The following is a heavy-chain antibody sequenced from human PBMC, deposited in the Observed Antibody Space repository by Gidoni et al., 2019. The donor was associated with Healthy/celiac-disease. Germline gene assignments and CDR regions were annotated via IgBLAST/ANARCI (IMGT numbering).Heavy chain of an antibody. Sequence: QVLPLESGGGLVKPGGPLRPPCAASGFSFSDHSMSWIRQAPGKGLEWVSCISSSGSTIYYADSVKGRVTISRDNAKNSLYLQMNSLRAEDTAVYYCATSGEWVDGGYYYYYGMDVWGQGTTVTVSS. D-gene: IGHD3-16*01. CDR3: ATSGEWVDGGYYYYYGMDV. CDR2: ISSSGSTI. V-gene: IGHV3-11*01. J-gene: IGHJ6*02. CDR1: GFSFSDHS.